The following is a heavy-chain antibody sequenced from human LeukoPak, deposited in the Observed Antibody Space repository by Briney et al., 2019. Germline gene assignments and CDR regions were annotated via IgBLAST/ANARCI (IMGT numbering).Heavy chain of an antibody. D-gene: IGHD4-17*01. CDR3: ARVGRGIGYGDHGSWFDP. Sequence: PSETLSLTCTVSGGSISSYYWSWIRQPAGKGLEWIGRIYTSGSTNYNPSLKSRVTMSVDTSKNQSSLKLSSVTAADTAVYYCARVGRGIGYGDHGSWFDPWGQGTLVTVSS. J-gene: IGHJ5*02. V-gene: IGHV4-4*07. CDR1: GGSISSYY. CDR2: IYTSGST.